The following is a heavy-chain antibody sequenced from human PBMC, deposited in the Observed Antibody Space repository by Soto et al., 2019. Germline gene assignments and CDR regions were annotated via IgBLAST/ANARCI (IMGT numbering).Heavy chain of an antibody. V-gene: IGHV3-48*01. CDR2: ISSSSSTI. J-gene: IGHJ4*02. CDR3: ARNTKPRITMVRGVIITPPGY. D-gene: IGHD3-10*01. Sequence: GGSLRLSCAASGFTFSSYSMNWVRQAPGKGLEWVSYISSSSSTIYYADSVKGRFTISRDNAKNSLYLQMNSLRAEDTAVYYCARNTKPRITMVRGVIITPPGYWGQGTLVTVSS. CDR1: GFTFSSYS.